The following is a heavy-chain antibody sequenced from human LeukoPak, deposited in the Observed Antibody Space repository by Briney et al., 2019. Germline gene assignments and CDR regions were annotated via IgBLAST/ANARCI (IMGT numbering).Heavy chain of an antibody. CDR1: GFTFSSYW. CDR3: VGTWIQLWSFSY. J-gene: IGHJ4*02. D-gene: IGHD5-18*01. CDR2: IKQDGSEK. Sequence: GGSLRLSCAASGFTFSSYWMSWVRQAPGKGLEWVANIKQDGSEKYYVDSVKGRFTISRDNAKNSLYLQINSLRAEDTAVYYCVGTWIQLWSFSYWGQGTLVTVSS. V-gene: IGHV3-7*01.